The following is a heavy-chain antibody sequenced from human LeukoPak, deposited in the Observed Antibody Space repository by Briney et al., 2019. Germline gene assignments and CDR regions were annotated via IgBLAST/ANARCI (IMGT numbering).Heavy chain of an antibody. J-gene: IGHJ5*02. CDR1: GFTFSTFG. CDR2: ISADGTEK. Sequence: GRSLRLSCAASGFTFSTFGMRWVRQAPGKGLEWVAVISADGTEKYYVDSVKGRFTISRDNSKNTLFLQMNSLRAEDTAVYFCAKTWEVGAAWGQGTLVTVSS. V-gene: IGHV3-30*18. CDR3: AKTWEVGAA. D-gene: IGHD1-26*01.